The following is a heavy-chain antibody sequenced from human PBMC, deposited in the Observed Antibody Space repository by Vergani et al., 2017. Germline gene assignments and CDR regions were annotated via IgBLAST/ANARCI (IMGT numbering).Heavy chain of an antibody. D-gene: IGHD1-26*01. CDR1: GYSFTSYW. V-gene: IGHV5-51*03. Sequence: EVQLVQSGAEVKKPGESLKISCKGSGYSFTSYWIGWVRQMPGKGLVWMGILYPGDSDPRYSPSVQGQVTSSADKSINTAYLQWSSLKASDTAMYFCARVGATANWFDPWGQGTLVTVSS. J-gene: IGHJ5*02. CDR3: ARVGATANWFDP. CDR2: LYPGDSDP.